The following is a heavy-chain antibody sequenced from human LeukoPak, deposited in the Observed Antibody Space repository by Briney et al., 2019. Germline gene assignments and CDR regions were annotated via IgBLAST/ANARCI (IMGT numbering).Heavy chain of an antibody. CDR3: AKGPLPRITGTAPFDY. CDR2: ISGSGGTT. CDR1: GFTFSNYG. J-gene: IGHJ4*02. D-gene: IGHD1-7*01. Sequence: PGGSLRLSCAASGFTFSNYGMSWVRQAPGKGLEWVSAISGSGGTTYYADSVKGRFTIPRDNSKNTLYLQMNSLRAEDTAVYYCAKGPLPRITGTAPFDYWGQGTLVTVSS. V-gene: IGHV3-23*01.